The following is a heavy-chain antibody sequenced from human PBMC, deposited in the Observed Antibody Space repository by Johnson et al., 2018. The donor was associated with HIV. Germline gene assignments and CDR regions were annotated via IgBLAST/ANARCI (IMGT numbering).Heavy chain of an antibody. Sequence: VQLVESGGNWIHPGGSLRLSCAASGFTVGGTYLSWVRQAPGKGLEWVSIIYASGSTYYADSVKGRFALSRDNSKNTLDLQLKRLRVEDTAVYYCARVQIYHWAFDLWGQGTVVTVSS. CDR3: ARVQIYHWAFDL. V-gene: IGHV3-53*01. J-gene: IGHJ3*01. D-gene: IGHD1-1*01. CDR2: IYASGST. CDR1: GFTVGGTY.